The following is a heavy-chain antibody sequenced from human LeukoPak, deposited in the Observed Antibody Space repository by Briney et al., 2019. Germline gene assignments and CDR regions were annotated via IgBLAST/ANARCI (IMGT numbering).Heavy chain of an antibody. V-gene: IGHV4-4*07. CDR3: ARVATGYSSSWYQRYYYYMDV. Sequence: SETLSLTCTVSGGSISSYYWSWIRQPAGKGLEWIGRIYTSGSTNYNPSLKSRVTISADKSKNQFSLKLSSVTAADTAVYYCARVATGYSSSWYQRYYYYMDVWGKGTTVTVSS. CDR2: IYTSGST. CDR1: GGSISSYY. D-gene: IGHD6-13*01. J-gene: IGHJ6*03.